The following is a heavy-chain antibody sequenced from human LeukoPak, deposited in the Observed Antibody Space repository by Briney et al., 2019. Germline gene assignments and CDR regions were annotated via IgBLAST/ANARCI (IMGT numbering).Heavy chain of an antibody. J-gene: IGHJ3*02. D-gene: IGHD2-2*01. Sequence: GESLKISCKGSGYSFTSYCIGWVRQMPGKGLEWMGIIYPGDSDTRYSPSFQGQVTISADKSISTAYLQWSSLKASDTAMYYCARRMGCSSTSCLYDAFDIWGQGTMVTVSS. CDR1: GYSFTSYC. CDR2: IYPGDSDT. CDR3: ARRMGCSSTSCLYDAFDI. V-gene: IGHV5-51*01.